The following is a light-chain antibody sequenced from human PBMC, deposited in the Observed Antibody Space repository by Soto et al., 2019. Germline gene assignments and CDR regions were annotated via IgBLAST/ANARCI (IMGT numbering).Light chain of an antibody. J-gene: IGLJ1*01. CDR2: EVI. CDR1: SSDVGNNNL. CDR3: CSYADNYYV. Sequence: QSVLTXPASVSGSPGQSITISCTGTSSDVGNNNLVSWYQHHPGKAPRLLIYEVIKRASGASNRFSGARSGNTASLTISGLQAEDEADYFCCSYADNYYVFGTGTKVTVL. V-gene: IGLV2-23*02.